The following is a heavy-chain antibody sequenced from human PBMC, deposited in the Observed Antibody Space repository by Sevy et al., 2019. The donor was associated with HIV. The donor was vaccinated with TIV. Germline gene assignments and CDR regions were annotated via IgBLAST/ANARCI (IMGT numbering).Heavy chain of an antibody. Sequence: GGSLRLSCAASGFTFSSYGMHWVRQAPGKGLEWVAVISYDGSNKYYADSVKGRSTISRDNSKNTLYLQMNSLRAEDTAVYYCAKDTLAVAGTGLYWGQGTLVTVSS. D-gene: IGHD6-19*01. CDR3: AKDTLAVAGTGLY. CDR1: GFTFSSYG. J-gene: IGHJ4*02. V-gene: IGHV3-30*18. CDR2: ISYDGSNK.